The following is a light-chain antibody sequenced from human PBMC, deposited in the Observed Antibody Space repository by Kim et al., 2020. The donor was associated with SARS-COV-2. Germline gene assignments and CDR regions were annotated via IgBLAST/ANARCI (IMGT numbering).Light chain of an antibody. J-gene: IGLJ2*01. CDR1: SSNIGSKT. CDR2: SNN. V-gene: IGLV1-44*01. CDR3: AAWDDSLNGVI. Sequence: QSVLTQPPSASGTPGQRVTISCSGSSSNIGSKTVNWYQQLLRTAPKLIIYSNNQRPSGVPDRFSGSKSGTSASLAISGLQSEDEADYYCAAWDDSLNGVIFGGGTQLTVL.